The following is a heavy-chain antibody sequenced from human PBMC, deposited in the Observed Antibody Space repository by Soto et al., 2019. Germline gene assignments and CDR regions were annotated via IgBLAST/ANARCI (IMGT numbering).Heavy chain of an antibody. CDR3: AKEESGGGYYYYGMDV. CDR2: ISGSGGST. D-gene: IGHD3-10*01. CDR1: GFTFSSYA. V-gene: IGHV3-23*01. J-gene: IGHJ6*02. Sequence: GGSLRLSCAASGFTFSSYAMSWVRQAPGKGLEWVSAISGSGGSTYYADSVKGRFTISRDNSKNTLYLQMNSLRAEDTAVYYCAKEESGGGYYYYGMDVWGQGTTVTVSS.